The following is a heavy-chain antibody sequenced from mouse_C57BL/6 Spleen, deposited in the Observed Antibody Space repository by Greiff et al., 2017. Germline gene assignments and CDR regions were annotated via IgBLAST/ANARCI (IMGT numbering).Heavy chain of an antibody. D-gene: IGHD1-1*01. CDR2: INPGSGGT. J-gene: IGHJ2*01. V-gene: IGHV1-54*01. CDR3: AREGLYYGSSFDY. Sequence: QVQLQQSGAELVRPGTSVKVSCKASGYAFTNYLIEWVKQRPGQGLEWIGVINPGSGGTNSNEKFKGKATLTADKSSSTAYMQLSSLTSEDSAVYFCAREGLYYGSSFDYWGQGTTLTVSS. CDR1: GYAFTNYL.